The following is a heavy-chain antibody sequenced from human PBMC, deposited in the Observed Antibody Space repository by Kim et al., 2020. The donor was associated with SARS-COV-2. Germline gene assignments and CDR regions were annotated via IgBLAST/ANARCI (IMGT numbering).Heavy chain of an antibody. CDR2: ISYDGTNQ. CDR3: AKDLDLALRPNYFDS. Sequence: GGSLRLSCAASGFTFSLYGMHWVRQAPGKGLEWVAVISYDGTNQNYADSVKGRFTISSDSSKNTLYLQMNSLRAEDTAIYYCAKDLDLALRPNYFDSWGQGTLVTVSS. V-gene: IGHV3-30*18. CDR1: GFTFSLYG. D-gene: IGHD6-6*01. J-gene: IGHJ4*02.